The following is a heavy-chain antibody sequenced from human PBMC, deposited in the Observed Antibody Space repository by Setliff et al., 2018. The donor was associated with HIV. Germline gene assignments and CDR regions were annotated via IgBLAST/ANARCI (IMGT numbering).Heavy chain of an antibody. CDR1: GFTFDDYA. CDR2: ISWDGTTT. D-gene: IGHD3-10*01. J-gene: IGHJ6*02. CDR3: ARPTNIDTLYYGSQSFYMYYYGMDV. Sequence: GGSLRLSCAASGFTFDDYAMHWVRQVPGKGLEWVSFISWDGTTTFYADSVKGRFTISRDNSEHSLYLQMNSLRAEDTAVYFCARPTNIDTLYYGSQSFYMYYYGMDVWGQGTTVTVSS. V-gene: IGHV3-43D*03.